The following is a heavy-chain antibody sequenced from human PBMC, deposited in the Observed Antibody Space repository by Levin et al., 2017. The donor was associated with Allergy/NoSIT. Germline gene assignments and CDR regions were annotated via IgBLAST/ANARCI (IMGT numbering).Heavy chain of an antibody. CDR2: IYLSGST. V-gene: IGHV4-30-2*01. CDR3: ARVAGYSYGYYFDY. CDR1: GGSIRSGGYS. Sequence: HSQTLSLPCAVSGGSIRSGGYSWSWIRQPPGKGLEWIGNIYLSGSTNDNPSLKSRVTMSVDRSKNQFSLKLSYVTAADTAVYYCARVAGYSYGYYFDYWGPGTLVTVSS. J-gene: IGHJ4*02. D-gene: IGHD5-18*01.